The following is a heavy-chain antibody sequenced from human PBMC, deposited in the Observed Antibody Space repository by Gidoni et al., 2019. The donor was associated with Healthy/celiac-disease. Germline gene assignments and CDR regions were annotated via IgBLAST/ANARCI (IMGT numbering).Heavy chain of an antibody. CDR1: GYTFTSSG. V-gene: IGHV1-18*01. D-gene: IGHD6-19*01. CDR2: IRAYNGNT. Sequence: QVQLVQSGAEVKTPGASVNVSCKASGYTFTSSGFSWVRQAPGQGLEWMGWIRAYNGNTNYAQKLQGRVTMTTETTTSTAYMELRSLRSDDTAVYYCARLADSSGWYNYYYYGMDVWGQGTTVTVSS. J-gene: IGHJ6*02. CDR3: ARLADSSGWYNYYYYGMDV.